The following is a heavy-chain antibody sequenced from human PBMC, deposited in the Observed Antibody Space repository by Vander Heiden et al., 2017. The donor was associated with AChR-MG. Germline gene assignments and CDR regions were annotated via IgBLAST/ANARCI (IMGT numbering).Heavy chain of an antibody. D-gene: IGHD6-13*01. Sequence: QVQLQESGPGLVKPSETLSLTCTVSGGSIRSYYWSWIRQPPGKGLEWIGYIYYSGSTNYNPSLKSRVTISVDTSKNQFSLKLSSVTAADTAVYYCARDGSSSWYNYGMDVWGQGTTVTVSS. CDR3: ARDGSSSWYNYGMDV. CDR1: GGSIRSYY. J-gene: IGHJ6*02. CDR2: IYYSGST. V-gene: IGHV4-59*01.